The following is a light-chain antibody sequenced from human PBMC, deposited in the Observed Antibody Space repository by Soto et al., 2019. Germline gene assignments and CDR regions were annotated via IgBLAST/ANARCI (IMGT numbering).Light chain of an antibody. J-gene: IGKJ1*01. CDR1: QSVSSY. V-gene: IGKV3-11*01. Sequence: EIVLTQSPATLSLSPGERATLSCRASQSVSSYLAWYQQKPGQAPRLLIYDASNRATGIPARFSGSGSGTDFTLTISSLEPEDFGVYYCQQYRSWPRTFGQGTKVDIK. CDR2: DAS. CDR3: QQYRSWPRT.